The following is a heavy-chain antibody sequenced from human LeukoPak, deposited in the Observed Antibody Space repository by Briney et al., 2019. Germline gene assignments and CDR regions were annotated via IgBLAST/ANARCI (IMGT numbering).Heavy chain of an antibody. V-gene: IGHV4-34*01. D-gene: IGHD5-18*01. CDR1: GGSFSGYY. CDR2: INHSGST. Sequence: SETLSLTCAVYGGSFSGYYWSWIRQPPGKGLEWIGEINHSGSTNYNPSLKSRVTISVDTSKNQFSLKLSSVTAADTAVYYCARDHTAMGFDYWGQGTLVTVSS. J-gene: IGHJ4*02. CDR3: ARDHTAMGFDY.